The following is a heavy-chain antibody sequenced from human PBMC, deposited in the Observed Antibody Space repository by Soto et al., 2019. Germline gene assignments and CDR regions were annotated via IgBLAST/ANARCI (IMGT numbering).Heavy chain of an antibody. CDR2: IIPLLNIP. Sequence: QVQLVRSGAEVKKPGSSVKVSCKASGGTFSRNTISWVRQAPGQGLEWMGRIIPLLNIPNYAQNFQGRVMMTADRSTTTVYMEVSSLKSEDTAVYYCARDRGLVSAVGGKMVNHYGLDVWGQGTTVTVSS. V-gene: IGHV1-69*08. D-gene: IGHD3-10*01. J-gene: IGHJ6*02. CDR3: ARDRGLVSAVGGKMVNHYGLDV. CDR1: GGTFSRNT.